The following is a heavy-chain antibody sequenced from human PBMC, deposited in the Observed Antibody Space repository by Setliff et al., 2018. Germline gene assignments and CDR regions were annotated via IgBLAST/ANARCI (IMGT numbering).Heavy chain of an antibody. CDR1: GFTFSSYT. CDR2: ISGSGGNT. D-gene: IGHD2-21*01. CDR3: ARGGDYCGGECYIPPPDSY. Sequence: PGGSLRLSCAASGFTFSSYTMSWVRQAPGKGLEWVSAISGSGGNTYYADSVKGRFTISRDNSNNTLYLQMSSLRADDTATYYCARGGDYCGGECYIPPPDSYWGQGTLVTVSS. J-gene: IGHJ4*02. V-gene: IGHV3-23*01.